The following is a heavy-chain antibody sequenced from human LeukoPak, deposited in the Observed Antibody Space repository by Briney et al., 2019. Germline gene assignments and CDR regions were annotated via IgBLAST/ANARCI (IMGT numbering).Heavy chain of an antibody. D-gene: IGHD4-17*01. Sequence: GGSLRLSCAASGFTFSSYAMSWVRQAPRKGLEWVSAISGSGGSTYYADSVKGRFTISRDNSKNTLYLQMNSLGAEDTAVYYCAKVGSSYGDYGGIDYWGQGTLVTVSS. CDR1: GFTFSSYA. CDR3: AKVGSSYGDYGGIDY. J-gene: IGHJ4*02. CDR2: ISGSGGST. V-gene: IGHV3-23*01.